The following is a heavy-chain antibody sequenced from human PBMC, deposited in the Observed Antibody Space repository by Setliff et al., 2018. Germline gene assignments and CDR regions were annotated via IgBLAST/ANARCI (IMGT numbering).Heavy chain of an antibody. V-gene: IGHV3-7*01. CDR1: GFTFSSFW. J-gene: IGHJ3*02. Sequence: GGSLRLSCAASGFTFSSFWMSWVRQAPGKGLEWVANINQAGSAKYYVDSVKGRFTISRDNAKNSLYLQMNSLRAEDTAVYYCARGGGGHIVVATFDFDIWGQGTKVTVSS. CDR3: ARGGGGHIVVATFDFDI. CDR2: INQAGSAK. D-gene: IGHD2-21*01.